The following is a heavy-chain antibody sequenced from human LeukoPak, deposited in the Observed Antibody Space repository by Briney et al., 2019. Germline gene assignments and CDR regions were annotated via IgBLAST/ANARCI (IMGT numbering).Heavy chain of an antibody. CDR2: IYYSGST. CDR3: ARLEGYCSSTSCYPLRAFDI. Sequence: SETLSLTCTVSGGSISSSSYYWGRIRQPPGKGLEWIGSIYYSGSTYYNPSLKSRVTISVDTSKNQYSLRLSSVTAADTAVYYCARLEGYCSSTSCYPLRAFDIWGQGTMVTVSS. J-gene: IGHJ3*02. V-gene: IGHV4-39*01. CDR1: GGSISSSSYY. D-gene: IGHD2-2*01.